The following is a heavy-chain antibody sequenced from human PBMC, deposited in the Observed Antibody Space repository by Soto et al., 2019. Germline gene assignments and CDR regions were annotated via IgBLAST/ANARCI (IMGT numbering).Heavy chain of an antibody. CDR2: IYYSGST. J-gene: IGHJ4*02. CDR1: GGSISRSSYS. V-gene: IGHV4-39*01. Sequence: PSETLSLTCTVSGGSISRSSYSWGWIRQPPGKGLEWIGTIYYSGSTYYNPSLKSRVTISVNTPQNQFSLKLSSATAADTAVYYCASLGGIGYIYDILDYWGQGTLVTVSS. CDR3: ASLGGIGYIYDILDY. D-gene: IGHD5-18*01.